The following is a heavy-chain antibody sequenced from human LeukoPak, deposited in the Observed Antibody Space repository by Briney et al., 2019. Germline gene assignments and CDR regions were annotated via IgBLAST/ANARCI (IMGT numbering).Heavy chain of an antibody. CDR3: ARQFADILTGYPIDY. CDR1: GXSISSSSYY. CDR2: IYYSGST. Sequence: SETLSLTCTVSGXSISSSSYYWGWIRQPPGKGLEWIGSIYYSGSTYYNPSLKSRVTISVDTSKNQFSLKLSSVTAADTAVYYCARQFADILTGYPIDYWGQGILVTVSS. V-gene: IGHV4-39*01. J-gene: IGHJ4*02. D-gene: IGHD3-9*01.